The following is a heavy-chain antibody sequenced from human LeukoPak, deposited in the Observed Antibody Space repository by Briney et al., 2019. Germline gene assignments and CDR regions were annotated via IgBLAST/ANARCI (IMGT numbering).Heavy chain of an antibody. CDR2: ISSSSSYI. CDR3: ARDIYGGNSEVFDY. J-gene: IGHJ4*02. V-gene: IGHV3-21*01. D-gene: IGHD4-23*01. Sequence: GGSLRLSCAASGFTFSSYSMNWVRQAPGKGLEWVSSISSSSSYIYYADSVKGRFTISRDNAKNSLYLQMNSLRAEDTAVYYCARDIYGGNSEVFDYWGQGTLVTVSS. CDR1: GFTFSSYS.